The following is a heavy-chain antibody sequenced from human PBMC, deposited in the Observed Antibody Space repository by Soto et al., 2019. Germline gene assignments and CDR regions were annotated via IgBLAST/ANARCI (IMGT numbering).Heavy chain of an antibody. CDR2: MNPNSGNT. CDR3: ARGSWEPPLYYYYGMDV. V-gene: IGHV1-8*01. CDR1: GYTFTSYD. D-gene: IGHD1-26*01. Sequence: ASVKVSCKASGYTFTSYDINCVRQATGQGLEWMGWMNPNSGNTGYAQKFQGRVTMTRNTSISTAYMELSSLRSEDTAVYYCARGSWEPPLYYYYGMDVWGQGTTVTVSS. J-gene: IGHJ6*02.